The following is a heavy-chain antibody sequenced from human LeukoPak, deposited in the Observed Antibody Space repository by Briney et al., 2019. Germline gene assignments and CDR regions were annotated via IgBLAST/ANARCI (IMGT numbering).Heavy chain of an antibody. CDR1: GGSFSGYY. J-gene: IGHJ4*02. CDR3: ARGGYSGYVRQQLVLDY. Sequence: SETLSLTCAVHGGSFSGYYWSWIRQPPGKGLEWIGEINHSGSTNYNPSLKSRVTISVDTSKNQFSLKLSSVTAADTAVYYCARGGYSGYVRQQLVLDYWGQGTLVTVSS. CDR2: INHSGST. D-gene: IGHD5-12*01. V-gene: IGHV4-34*01.